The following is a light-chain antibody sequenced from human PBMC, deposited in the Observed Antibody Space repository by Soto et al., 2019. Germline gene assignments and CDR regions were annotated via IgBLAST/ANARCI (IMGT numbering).Light chain of an antibody. J-gene: IGLJ1*01. V-gene: IGLV2-18*02. Sequence: QSALTQPPSVSGSPGQSVTISCSGTSSDVGSYNRVSWYQQAPGTATKVMIYEVSNRPSGVPDRFSGSKSGNTASLTISGLQLEDGADYYCYPSTSSNTYVFGTGTKVTVL. CDR2: EVS. CDR3: YPSTSSNTYV. CDR1: SSDVGSYNR.